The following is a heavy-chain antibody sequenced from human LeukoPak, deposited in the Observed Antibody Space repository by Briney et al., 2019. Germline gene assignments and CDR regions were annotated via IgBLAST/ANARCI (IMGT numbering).Heavy chain of an antibody. CDR3: TRDGEPPAMVLYYFDY. CDR1: GFTFGDYA. CDR2: IRSKAYGGTT. J-gene: IGHJ4*02. V-gene: IGHV3-49*03. Sequence: QTGGSLRLSCTASGFTFGDYAMSWFRQAPGKGLEWGGFIRSKAYGGTTEYAASVKGRFTISRDDSKSIAYLQMNSLKTEDTAVYYCTRDGEPPAMVLYYFDYWGQGTLVTVSS. D-gene: IGHD5-18*01.